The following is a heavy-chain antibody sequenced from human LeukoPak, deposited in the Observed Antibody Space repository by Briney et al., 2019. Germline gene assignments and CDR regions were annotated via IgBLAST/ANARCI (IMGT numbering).Heavy chain of an antibody. J-gene: IGHJ4*02. D-gene: IGHD3-10*01. CDR2: IHHSGGT. V-gene: IGHV4-34*01. Sequence: SETLSLTCAVYGESMIGHYWTWIRHPPGKRLECIGEIHHSGGTNSNPSLKNRLTMSMDMSKNQFSLNLKSVTAADTAVYYCARATASGSGRAYDHWAQGNLVPVSS. CDR1: GESMIGHY. CDR3: ARATASGSGRAYDH.